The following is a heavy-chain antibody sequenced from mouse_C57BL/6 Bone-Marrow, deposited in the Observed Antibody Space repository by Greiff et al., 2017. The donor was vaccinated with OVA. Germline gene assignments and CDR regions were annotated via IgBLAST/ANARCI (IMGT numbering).Heavy chain of an antibody. CDR3: AREGNYYGSSYVGY. CDR1: GFTFSDYG. J-gene: IGHJ2*01. V-gene: IGHV5-17*01. Sequence: EVMLVESGGGLVKPGGSLKLSCAASGFTFSDYGMHWVRQAPEKGLEWVAYISSGSSTIYYADTVKGRFTISRDNAKNTLFLQMTSLRSEDTAMYYCAREGNYYGSSYVGYWGQGTTLTVSS. CDR2: ISSGSSTI. D-gene: IGHD1-1*01.